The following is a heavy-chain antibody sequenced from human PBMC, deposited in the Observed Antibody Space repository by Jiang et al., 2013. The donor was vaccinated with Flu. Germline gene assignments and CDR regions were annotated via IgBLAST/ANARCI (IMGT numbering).Heavy chain of an antibody. Sequence: GSGLVKPSETLSLTCTVSGGSISSYYWSWIRQPPGKGLEWIGYIYYSGSTNYNPSLKSRVTISVDTSKNQFSLKLSSVTAADTAVYYCAGRDSSGESDYWGQGTLVTVSS. D-gene: IGHD3-22*01. V-gene: IGHV4-59*01. CDR2: IYYSGST. J-gene: IGHJ4*02. CDR1: GGSISSYY. CDR3: AGRDSSGESDY.